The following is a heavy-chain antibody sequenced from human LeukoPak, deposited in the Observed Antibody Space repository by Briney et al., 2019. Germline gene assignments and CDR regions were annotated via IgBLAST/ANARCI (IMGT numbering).Heavy chain of an antibody. CDR2: ISSSSSYI. V-gene: IGHV3-21*01. CDR1: GFTFSSYS. CDR3: ARDLGVYSGYDSFDY. J-gene: IGHJ4*02. D-gene: IGHD5-12*01. Sequence: GGSLRLSCAASGFTFSSYSMNWVRQAPGKGLEWVSSISSSSSYIYYADSVKGRFTISRDNAKNSLYLQMNSLRAEDTAVYYCARDLGVYSGYDSFDYWGQGTLVTVSS.